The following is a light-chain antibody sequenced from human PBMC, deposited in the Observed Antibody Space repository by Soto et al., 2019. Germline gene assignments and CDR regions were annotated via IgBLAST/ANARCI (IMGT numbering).Light chain of an antibody. CDR3: GTWDYSLTAVV. V-gene: IGLV1-51*01. J-gene: IGLJ2*01. Sequence: QSVLTQPPSVSTAPGQTVTISCSGSHSNIGNNFVSWYQHLPGTAPKLLIYDNNKRPSGIPDRFSGSKSGTSATLGITGLLTGHDAEYYCGTWDYSLTAVVFGGGTKLTVL. CDR2: DNN. CDR1: HSNIGNNF.